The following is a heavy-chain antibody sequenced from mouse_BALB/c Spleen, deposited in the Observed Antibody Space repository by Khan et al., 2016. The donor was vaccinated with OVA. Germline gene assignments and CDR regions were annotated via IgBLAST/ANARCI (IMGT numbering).Heavy chain of an antibody. CDR3: ARRRNWYFDV. CDR2: IDPANGNT. Sequence: VHVKQSGAELVKPGASVKLSCTASGFNTKDTYMHWVKQRPEQGLEWIGRIDPANGNTKYDPKFQGKATITADTSSKTAYLQLSSLTSEDTAVYYCARRRNWYFDVWGAGTTVTVSS. CDR1: GFNTKDTY. V-gene: IGHV14-3*02. J-gene: IGHJ1*01.